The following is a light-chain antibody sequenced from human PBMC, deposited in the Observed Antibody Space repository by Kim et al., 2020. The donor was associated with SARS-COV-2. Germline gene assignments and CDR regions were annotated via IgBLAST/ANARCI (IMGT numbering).Light chain of an antibody. J-gene: IGKJ2*01. Sequence: EIVLTQSPATLSLSAGERATLSCRASHNSGTNLAWYQQKPGRAPRLHIYDASSRAAGVPDRFTGSGSGTDFTLTISSLEPEDFAVYYCHQRANWPNTFGQGTKLEI. V-gene: IGKV3-11*01. CDR1: HNSGTN. CDR3: HQRANWPNT. CDR2: DAS.